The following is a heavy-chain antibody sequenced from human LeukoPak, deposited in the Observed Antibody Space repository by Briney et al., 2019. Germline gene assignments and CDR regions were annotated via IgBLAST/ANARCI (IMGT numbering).Heavy chain of an antibody. D-gene: IGHD4-23*01. Sequence: SETLSLTCTVSAGSITNYYWSWIRQPPGKGLEWIGHISYSGNTNYNPALKSRVTISVDTSKNQFSLNLNSVTAADTAVYYRARARGYGGTPRAFDFWGQGTLVTVSS. CDR3: ARARGYGGTPRAFDF. CDR2: ISYSGNT. CDR1: AGSITNYY. V-gene: IGHV4-59*01. J-gene: IGHJ4*02.